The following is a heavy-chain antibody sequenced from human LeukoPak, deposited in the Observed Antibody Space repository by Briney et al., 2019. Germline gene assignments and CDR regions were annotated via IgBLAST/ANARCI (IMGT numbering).Heavy chain of an antibody. CDR2: ITSSGNFI. V-gene: IGHV3-21*01. J-gene: IGHJ4*02. CDR3: AREMTTLTTVDY. CDR1: GFTFSRYS. D-gene: IGHD4-11*01. Sequence: GGSLRLSCAASGFTFSRYSMNWVRQAPGKGLEWVSSITSSGNFIYYADSVKGRFTISRDNAKNSLYLQMNGLRAEDTAIYYCAREMTTLTTVDYWGQGTLVTVSS.